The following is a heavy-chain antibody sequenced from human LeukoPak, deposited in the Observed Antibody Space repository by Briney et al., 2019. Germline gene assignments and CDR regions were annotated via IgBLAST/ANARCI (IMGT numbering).Heavy chain of an antibody. J-gene: IGHJ1*01. D-gene: IGHD2-8*01. CDR3: STGGLN. V-gene: IGHV3-15*01. Sequence: GGSLRLSCSASGFTFSNAYMTWVRQAPGKGLEWVGRIKSKTYGETVNYTAPVEGRFTISRDDSKSTLFLHMNNLKTEDTGVYFCSTGGLNWGQGTLVTVSS. CDR1: GFTFSNAY. CDR2: IKSKTYGETV.